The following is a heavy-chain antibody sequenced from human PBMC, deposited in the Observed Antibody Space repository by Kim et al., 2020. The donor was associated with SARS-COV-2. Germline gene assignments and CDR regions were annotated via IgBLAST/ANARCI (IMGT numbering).Heavy chain of an antibody. Sequence: SETLSLTCTVSGASMSMSNHYWAWIRQPPGKGLEWVGSISSSGSTSYNPSLKSRVTISVDTSKKQFSLRLTSVTAADTAVFYCARDGADYGDAPEGFDS. CDR3: ARDGADYGDAPEGFDS. V-gene: IGHV4-39*07. D-gene: IGHD4-17*01. CDR2: ISSSGST. CDR1: GASMSMSNHY. J-gene: IGHJ4*01.